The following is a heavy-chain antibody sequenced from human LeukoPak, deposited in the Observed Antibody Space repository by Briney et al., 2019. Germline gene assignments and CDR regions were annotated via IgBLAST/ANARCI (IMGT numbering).Heavy chain of an antibody. CDR1: GFTFSSYA. CDR2: ISYDGSNG. CDR3: VREVTSGSFDY. Sequence: GGSLRLSCAASGFTFSSYAMHWVRRAPGRGLEWVTVISYDGSNGYYAGSVKGRFTISRDNSQNTLYVQMSSLRPEDTAVYYCVREVTSGSFDYWGQGTLVTVSS. D-gene: IGHD1-26*01. V-gene: IGHV3-30*04. J-gene: IGHJ4*02.